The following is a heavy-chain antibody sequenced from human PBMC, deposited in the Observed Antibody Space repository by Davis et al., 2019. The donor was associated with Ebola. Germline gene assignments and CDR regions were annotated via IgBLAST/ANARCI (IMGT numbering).Heavy chain of an antibody. D-gene: IGHD1-1*01. CDR3: ARGWLRTKFDY. J-gene: IGHJ4*02. V-gene: IGHV6-1*01. Sequence: HSQTLSLTCAISGDSVSRSSGAWNWIRQSPSRGLEWLGRAYYGSKWNNDYAVSVKSRIIINPDTSKNQFSLQLNSVTPEDTAVYFCARGWLRTKFDYWGQGTQVTVSS. CDR1: GDSVSRSSGA. CDR2: AYYGSKWNN.